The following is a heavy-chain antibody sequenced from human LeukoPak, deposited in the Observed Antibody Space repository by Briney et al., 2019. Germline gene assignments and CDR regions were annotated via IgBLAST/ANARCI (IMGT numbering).Heavy chain of an antibody. CDR3: ARMDILTGYPAPYYYYGMDV. Sequence: SVKVSCKASGGTFSSYAISWVRQAPGQGLEWMGGIIPIFGTANYAQKLQGRVTMTTDTSTSTAYMELRSLRSDDTAVYYCARMDILTGYPAPYYYYGMDVWGQGTTVTVSS. D-gene: IGHD3-9*01. CDR2: IIPIFGTA. J-gene: IGHJ6*02. V-gene: IGHV1-69*05. CDR1: GGTFSSYA.